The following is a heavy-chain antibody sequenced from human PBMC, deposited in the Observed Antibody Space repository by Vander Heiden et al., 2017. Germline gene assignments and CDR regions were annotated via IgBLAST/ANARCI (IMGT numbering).Heavy chain of an antibody. CDR3: AREGGYCTNGVCLYGTDV. V-gene: IGHV3-7*01. J-gene: IGHJ6*02. CDR2: IKQDGSEK. D-gene: IGHD2-8*01. Sequence: EVQLVESGGGLVQPGGSLRLSCAPARFTFSTYWVTWVRQAPGKGLEWVANIKQDGSEKYYVDSVKGRFTISRDNAKDSLYLQMNGLRAEDTAVYYCAREGGYCTNGVCLYGTDVWGRGTTVTVSS. CDR1: RFTFSTYW.